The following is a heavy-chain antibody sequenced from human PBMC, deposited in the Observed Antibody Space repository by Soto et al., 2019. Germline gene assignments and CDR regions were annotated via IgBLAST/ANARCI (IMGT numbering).Heavy chain of an antibody. CDR2: IVPIFGTA. J-gene: IGHJ6*02. D-gene: IGHD6-19*01. CDR3: ARTRTGWQPSIMDV. CDR1: GGTFSSYA. V-gene: IGHV1-69*13. Sequence: SVKVSCKASGGTFSSYAISWVRQAPGQGLEWMGGIVPIFGTANYAQKFQGRVTITADESTSTAYMELSSLRSDDTAVYYCARTRTGWQPSIMDVWGQGTTVTVSS.